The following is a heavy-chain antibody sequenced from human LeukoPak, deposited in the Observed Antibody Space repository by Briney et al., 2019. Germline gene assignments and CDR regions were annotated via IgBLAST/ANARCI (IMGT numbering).Heavy chain of an antibody. CDR2: VTSNGGST. V-gene: IGHV3-64*04. CDR3: ARDGGNNSWYGMDV. J-gene: IGHJ6*02. CDR1: GFIFSTYA. Sequence: PGGSLRLSCSASGFIFSTYAMHWVRQAPGKGLEYVSSVTSNGGSTYYADSVKGRFSISRDNSKDTLYLQMNSLRVEDTAIYYCARDGGNNSWYGMDVWGQGTTVTVSS. D-gene: IGHD4-23*01.